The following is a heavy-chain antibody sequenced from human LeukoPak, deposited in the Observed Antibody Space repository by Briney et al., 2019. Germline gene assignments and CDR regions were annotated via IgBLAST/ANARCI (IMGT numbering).Heavy chain of an antibody. J-gene: IGHJ4*02. V-gene: IGHV3-48*01. CDR1: GFIFSSYS. D-gene: IGHD6-19*01. Sequence: GGSLRLSCAASGFIFSSYSITWVRQTPGKGLEWVSYITSSSTTIYYADSVKGRFTISRDNAKNSVYLQMNSLRAEDTAVYYCARGEYSSGWYFDYWGQGTLVTVSS. CDR2: ITSSSTTI. CDR3: ARGEYSSGWYFDY.